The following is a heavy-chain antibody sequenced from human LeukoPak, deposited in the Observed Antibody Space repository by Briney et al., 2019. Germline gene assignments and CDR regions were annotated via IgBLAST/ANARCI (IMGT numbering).Heavy chain of an antibody. CDR2: IYSDGTT. D-gene: IGHD3-3*02. CDR3: ARDSSSFPNYFDY. J-gene: IGHJ4*02. V-gene: IGHV3-53*01. CDR1: GFTVSSTY. Sequence: GGSLRLSCAASGFTVSSTYMSWVRHAPGKGLEWVSLIYSDGTTFYADSVKGRFAISTDNSKNTLYLQMSSLRAEDTAVYYCARDSSSFPNYFDYWGQGTLITVSS.